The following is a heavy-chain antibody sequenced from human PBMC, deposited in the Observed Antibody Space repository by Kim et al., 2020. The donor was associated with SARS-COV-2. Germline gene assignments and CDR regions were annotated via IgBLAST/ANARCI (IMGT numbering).Heavy chain of an antibody. CDR1: GYTFTSYG. D-gene: IGHD1-7*01. CDR3: ARDKRITGTTHYYYGMDV. CDR2: ISAYNGNT. Sequence: ASVKVSCKASGYTFTSYGISWVRQAPGQGLEWMGWISAYNGNTNYAQKLQGRVTMTTDTSTSTAYMELRSLRSDDTAVYYCARDKRITGTTHYYYGMDVWGQGTTVTVSS. V-gene: IGHV1-18*01. J-gene: IGHJ6*02.